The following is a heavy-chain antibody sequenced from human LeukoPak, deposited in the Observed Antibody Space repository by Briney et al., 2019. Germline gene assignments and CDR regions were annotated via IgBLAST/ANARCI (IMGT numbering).Heavy chain of an antibody. J-gene: IGHJ4*02. CDR2: ISSSGSTI. Sequence: GGSLRLSCAASGFTFSDYYMSWIRQAPGKGLEWVSYISSSGSTIYYADSVKGRFTISRDNSKNTLYLQMNSLRAEDAAVYYCAKDEVWGSYPLDSWGQGTLVTVSS. V-gene: IGHV3-11*01. CDR1: GFTFSDYY. D-gene: IGHD3-16*02. CDR3: AKDEVWGSYPLDS.